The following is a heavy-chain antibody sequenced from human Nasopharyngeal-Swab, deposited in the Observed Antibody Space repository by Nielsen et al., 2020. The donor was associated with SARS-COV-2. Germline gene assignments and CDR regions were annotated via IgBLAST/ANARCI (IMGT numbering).Heavy chain of an antibody. CDR2: IQTDGTEQ. CDR1: GFTFSSYA. Sequence: GGSLRLSCAASGFTFSSYAMHWVRQAPGKGLEWVATIQTDGTEQYSVDSVKGRFTISRDNGKNSLYLQMNSLRVEDTAVYYCARENHGVFDNWGQGTLVTVSS. J-gene: IGHJ4*02. CDR3: ARENHGVFDN. V-gene: IGHV3-7*01.